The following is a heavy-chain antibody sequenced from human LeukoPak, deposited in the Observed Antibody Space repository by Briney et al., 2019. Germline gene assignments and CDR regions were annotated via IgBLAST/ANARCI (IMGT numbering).Heavy chain of an antibody. Sequence: PSETLSLTCTVSGGSISSGDYYCSWIRQPPGKGLEWIGHIYYSGSTYYNPSLKSRVTISVDTSKNQFSLKLSSVTAADTAVYYCARHAPYYYDSSGYLHGAFDIWGQGTMVTVSS. D-gene: IGHD3-22*01. V-gene: IGHV4-30-4*01. CDR2: IYYSGST. J-gene: IGHJ3*02. CDR3: ARHAPYYYDSSGYLHGAFDI. CDR1: GGSISSGDYY.